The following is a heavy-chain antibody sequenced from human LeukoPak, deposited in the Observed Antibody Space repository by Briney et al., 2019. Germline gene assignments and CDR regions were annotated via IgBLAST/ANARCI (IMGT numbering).Heavy chain of an antibody. Sequence: TGGSLRLSCAASGFTFDDYGMSWVRQAPGKGLEWVSGINWNGGSTGYADSVKGRFTISRDNAKNSLYLQMNSLRAEDTAVYYCAREFDYCSGGSCYLGDDYWGQGTLVTVSS. J-gene: IGHJ4*02. CDR1: GFTFDDYG. V-gene: IGHV3-20*04. CDR2: INWNGGST. D-gene: IGHD2-15*01. CDR3: AREFDYCSGGSCYLGDDY.